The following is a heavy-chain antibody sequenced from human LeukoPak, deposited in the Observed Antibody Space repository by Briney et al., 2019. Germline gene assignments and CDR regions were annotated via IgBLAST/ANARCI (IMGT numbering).Heavy chain of an antibody. CDR3: ARGEEYYDSSGYYLRH. CDR2: ISSSSSYI. J-gene: IGHJ4*02. D-gene: IGHD3-22*01. Sequence: PGGSLRLSCAASGFTFSSCSMNWVCQAPGKGLEWFSSISSSSSYIYYADSVKGRFTISRDNAKNSLYLQMNSLRAEDTAVYYCARGEEYYDSSGYYLRHWGQGTLVTVSS. V-gene: IGHV3-21*01. CDR1: GFTFSSCS.